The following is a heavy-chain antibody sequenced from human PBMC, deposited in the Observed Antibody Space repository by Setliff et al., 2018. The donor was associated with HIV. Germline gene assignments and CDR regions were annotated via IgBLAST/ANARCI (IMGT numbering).Heavy chain of an antibody. V-gene: IGHV3-66*01. Sequence: GGSLRLSCEASGFRVTDTYMAWVRQAPGKGLEWVTLIYKAGKTYYADSLKGRFTISRDNVKNSLYLQMNSLRAEDTAVYYCARDRYSGSSTDYWGQGTLVTVSS. J-gene: IGHJ4*02. CDR2: IYKAGKT. CDR3: ARDRYSGSSTDY. D-gene: IGHD1-26*01. CDR1: GFRVTDTY.